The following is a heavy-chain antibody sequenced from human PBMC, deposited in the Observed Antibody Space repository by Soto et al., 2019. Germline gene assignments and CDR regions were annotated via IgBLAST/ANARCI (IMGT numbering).Heavy chain of an antibody. CDR3: ARALRLGYYYYGMDV. Sequence: PSETLSLTCTVSGGSISSGDYYWSWIRQPPGKGLEWIGYIYYSGSTYYNPSLKSRVTISVDTSKNQFSLKLSSVTAADTAVYYCARALRLGYYYYGMDVWGQGTTVTVSS. V-gene: IGHV4-30-4*01. J-gene: IGHJ6*02. CDR2: IYYSGST. D-gene: IGHD5-12*01. CDR1: GGSISSGDYY.